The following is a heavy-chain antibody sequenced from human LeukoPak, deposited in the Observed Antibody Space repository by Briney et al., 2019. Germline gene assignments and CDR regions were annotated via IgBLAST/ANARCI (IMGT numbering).Heavy chain of an antibody. J-gene: IGHJ4*02. V-gene: IGHV1-2*02. D-gene: IGHD1-14*01. CDR2: INLYNGAT. Sequence: ASVKVSCTPTGYSFTAYYICWMRHAPGQGLECMGWINLYNGATKYAQRFQSRVTMTRDTSISTAYMELSRLRSDDTATYYCASWAGGNEPVASFDYWGQGTLVTVSS. CDR1: GYSFTAYY. CDR3: ASWAGGNEPVASFDY.